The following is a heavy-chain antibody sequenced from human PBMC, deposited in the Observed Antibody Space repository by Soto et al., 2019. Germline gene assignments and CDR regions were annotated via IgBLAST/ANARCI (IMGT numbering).Heavy chain of an antibody. V-gene: IGHV4-34*01. J-gene: IGHJ4*02. CDR2: INHSGST. D-gene: IGHD7-27*01. Sequence: PSETLSLTCAVYGGSFSGYYWSWVRQPPGKGLEWIGEINHSGSTNYNPSLKSRVTISVDTSKNQFSLKLSSVTAADTAVYYCVSRNLTGFDYWGQGTQVTVSS. CDR1: GGSFSGYY. CDR3: VSRNLTGFDY.